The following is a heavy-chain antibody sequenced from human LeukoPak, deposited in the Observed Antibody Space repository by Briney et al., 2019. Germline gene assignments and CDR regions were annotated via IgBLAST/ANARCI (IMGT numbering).Heavy chain of an antibody. CDR3: ATPGREYCSGGSCYEYFQH. Sequence: SVKVSCKASGGTFSSYAISWVRQAPGQGLEWMGRIIPIFGTAIYAQKFQGRVTITTDESTSTAYMELSSLRSEDTAVYYCATPGREYCSGGSCYEYFQHWGQGTLVTVSS. CDR1: GGTFSSYA. J-gene: IGHJ1*01. D-gene: IGHD2-15*01. CDR2: IIPIFGTA. V-gene: IGHV1-69*05.